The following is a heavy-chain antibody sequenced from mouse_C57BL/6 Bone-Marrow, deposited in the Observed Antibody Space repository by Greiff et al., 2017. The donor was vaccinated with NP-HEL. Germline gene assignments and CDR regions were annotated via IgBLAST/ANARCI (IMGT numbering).Heavy chain of an antibody. CDR3: ARRVIYYGNYRYFDV. Sequence: QVTLKESGPGILQSSQTLSLTCSFSGFSLSTSGMGVSWIRQPSGKGLEWLAHIYWDDDKRYNPSLKSRLTISKDTSRNQVFLKITSVDTADTATYYCARRVIYYGNYRYFDVWGTGTTVTVSS. V-gene: IGHV8-12*01. CDR2: IYWDDDK. CDR1: GFSLSTSGMG. D-gene: IGHD2-1*01. J-gene: IGHJ1*03.